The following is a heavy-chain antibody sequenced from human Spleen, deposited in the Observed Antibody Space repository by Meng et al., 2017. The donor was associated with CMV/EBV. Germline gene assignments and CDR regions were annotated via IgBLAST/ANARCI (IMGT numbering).Heavy chain of an antibody. J-gene: IGHJ4*02. Sequence: GESLKISCAASGFTFSSYAMSWVRQAPGKGLEWVSSVSSSSSYIYYADSVKGRFTISRDNAKNSLYLQMNSLRAEDTAMYYCARGGEMATIAQYYFDYWGQGTLVTVSS. CDR3: ARGGEMATIAQYYFDY. CDR1: GFTFSSYA. V-gene: IGHV3-21*01. CDR2: VSSSSSYI. D-gene: IGHD5-24*01.